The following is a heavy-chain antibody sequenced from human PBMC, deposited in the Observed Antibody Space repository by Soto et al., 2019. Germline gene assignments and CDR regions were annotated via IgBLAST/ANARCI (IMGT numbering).Heavy chain of an antibody. J-gene: IGHJ4*02. CDR2: ISYDGSNK. Sequence: PGGSLRLSCAASGFTFSSYGMHWVRQAPGKGLEWVAVISYDGSNKYYADSVKGRFTISRDNSKNTLYLQMNSLRAEDTAVYYCAKDGTTDGVGATNGYWGQGTLVTVSS. D-gene: IGHD1-26*01. V-gene: IGHV3-30*18. CDR3: AKDGTTDGVGATNGY. CDR1: GFTFSSYG.